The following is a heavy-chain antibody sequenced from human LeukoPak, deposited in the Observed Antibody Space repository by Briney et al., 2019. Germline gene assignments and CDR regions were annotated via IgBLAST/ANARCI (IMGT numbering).Heavy chain of an antibody. CDR2: INPTGDST. D-gene: IGHD4-23*01. CDR3: ATNHGGDSGFDH. CDR1: GCSFTYFY. J-gene: IGHJ5*02. Sequence: ASVKVSCRASGCSFTYFYMHCVRQAPGQGLEWMGMINPTGDSTNYARKFQGRVTMTRDVSTNTLSMQLSSLTSDDTAIYYCATNHGGDSGFDHWGQGTLVTVSS. V-gene: IGHV1-46*01.